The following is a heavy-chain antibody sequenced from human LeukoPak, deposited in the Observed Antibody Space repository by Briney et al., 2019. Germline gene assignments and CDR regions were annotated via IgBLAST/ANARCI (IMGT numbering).Heavy chain of an antibody. V-gene: IGHV1-18*01. J-gene: IGHJ6*02. CDR1: GYTFTNNA. CDR3: AGEAYSYGYHYGMDV. CDR2: ISTYSGNT. Sequence: ASVKVSCKPSGYTFTNNAISWVRQAPGQGLEWVGWISTYSGNTKYAEKLQGKVTLTTDTSTSTVYMDLRSLRSDDTAVYYCAGEAYSYGYHYGMDVWGQGTTVTVSS. D-gene: IGHD5-18*01.